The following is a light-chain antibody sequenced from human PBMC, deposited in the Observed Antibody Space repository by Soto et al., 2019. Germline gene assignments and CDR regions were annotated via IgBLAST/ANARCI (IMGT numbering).Light chain of an antibody. J-gene: IGKJ2*01. CDR2: DAS. Sequence: EIVLTQSPATLSLSPGERATLSCRASQSVSSYLAWYQQKPGQAPRLLIYDASNRATGIPARFSGSGSVTDFTLTISSLQPEAFADYYCQQRSNWPKSVGQETKLEIK. V-gene: IGKV3-11*01. CDR3: QQRSNWPKS. CDR1: QSVSSY.